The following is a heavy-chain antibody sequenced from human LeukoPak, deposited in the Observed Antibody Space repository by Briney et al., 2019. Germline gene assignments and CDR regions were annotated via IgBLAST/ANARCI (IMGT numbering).Heavy chain of an antibody. J-gene: IGHJ4*02. D-gene: IGHD3-16*01. V-gene: IGHV4-39*01. CDR2: IYYSGST. Sequence: SETLSLTCTVSGGYISTSNYYWGWIRQPPGKGLEWIGNIYYSGSTYYNPSLKSRVSTSIDTSMNQFSLKVYSLTVADTAVYYCARFFYYDASLPPFWGQGTLVAVSS. CDR3: ARFFYYDASLPPF. CDR1: GGYISTSNYY.